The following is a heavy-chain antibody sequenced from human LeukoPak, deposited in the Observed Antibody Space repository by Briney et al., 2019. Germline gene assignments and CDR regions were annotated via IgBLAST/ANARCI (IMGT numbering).Heavy chain of an antibody. CDR3: ASSYSRGFVN. Sequence: PGGSLRLSCAASGFTFSSYSMNWVRQAPGRGLEWEAYIKKDGSEKYYVDSLKGRFTISRDNAKNSLYLQMNSLRVEDTAVYYCASSYSRGFVNWGQGTLVTVSS. V-gene: IGHV3-7*01. CDR1: GFTFSSYS. J-gene: IGHJ4*02. D-gene: IGHD1-26*01. CDR2: IKKDGSEK.